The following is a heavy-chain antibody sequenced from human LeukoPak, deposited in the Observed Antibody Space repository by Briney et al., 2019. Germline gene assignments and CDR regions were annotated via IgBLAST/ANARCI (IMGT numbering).Heavy chain of an antibody. CDR2: ISYDGSNK. Sequence: GRSLRLSCAASGFTFSSYGMHWVRQAPGKGLEWVAVISYDGSNKYYADSVKGRFTISRDNSKNTLYLQMNSLRAEDTAVYYCAKSALWFGEEYYGMDVWGQGTTVTVSS. J-gene: IGHJ6*02. V-gene: IGHV3-30*18. D-gene: IGHD3-10*01. CDR1: GFTFSSYG. CDR3: AKSALWFGEEYYGMDV.